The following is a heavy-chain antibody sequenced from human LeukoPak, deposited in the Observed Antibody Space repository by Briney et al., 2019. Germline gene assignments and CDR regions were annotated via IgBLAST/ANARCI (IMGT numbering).Heavy chain of an antibody. Sequence: GGSLRLSCAASGFTFSSYSMNWVRQAPGKGLKWVSSISSSSSYIYYADSVKGRFTISRDNAKNSLYLQMNSLRAEDTAVYYCARGSQQWLVDYWGQGTLVTVSS. CDR1: GFTFSSYS. V-gene: IGHV3-21*01. J-gene: IGHJ4*02. CDR2: ISSSSSYI. D-gene: IGHD6-19*01. CDR3: ARGSQQWLVDY.